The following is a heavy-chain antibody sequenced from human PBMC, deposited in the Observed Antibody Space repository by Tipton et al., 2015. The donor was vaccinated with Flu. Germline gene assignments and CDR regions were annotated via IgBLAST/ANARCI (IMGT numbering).Heavy chain of an antibody. J-gene: IGHJ2*01. V-gene: IGHV4-59*01. Sequence: TLSLTCTVSGGSISSYYWSWIRQPPGKGLEWIGYIYYSGSTNYNPSPKSRVTISVDTSKNQFSLKLSSVTAADTAVHYCARGIAVAREAWWYFDLWGRGTLVTVSS. D-gene: IGHD6-19*01. CDR3: ARGIAVAREAWWYFDL. CDR2: IYYSGST. CDR1: GGSISSYY.